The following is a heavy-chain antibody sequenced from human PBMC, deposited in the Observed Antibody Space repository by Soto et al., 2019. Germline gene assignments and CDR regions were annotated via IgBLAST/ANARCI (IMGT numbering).Heavy chain of an antibody. CDR3: ARDPGDNIVVVVAATGAFDI. Sequence: EVQLVESGGGLVQPGGSLRLSCAASGFTFSSYWMSWVRQAPGKGLEWVANIKQDGSEKYYVDSVKGRFTISRDNAKNSLYLQMNSLRAEDTAVYYCARDPGDNIVVVVAATGAFDIWGQGTMVTVSS. J-gene: IGHJ3*02. CDR1: GFTFSSYW. V-gene: IGHV3-7*01. D-gene: IGHD2-15*01. CDR2: IKQDGSEK.